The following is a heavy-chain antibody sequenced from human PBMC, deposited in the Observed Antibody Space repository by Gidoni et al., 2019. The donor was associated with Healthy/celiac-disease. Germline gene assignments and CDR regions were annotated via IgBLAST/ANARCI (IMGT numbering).Heavy chain of an antibody. V-gene: IGHV4-31*03. D-gene: IGHD3-10*01. CDR1: GGPISSGGYY. Sequence: QVQLQESGPGLVKPSQTLSLTCTVSGGPISSGGYYWSWIRQHPGKGLEWIGYIYYSGSTYYNPSLKSRVTISVDTSKNQFSLKLSSVTAADTAVYYCARVGVGTMVRGDEYYFDYWGQGTLVTVSS. CDR2: IYYSGST. CDR3: ARVGVGTMVRGDEYYFDY. J-gene: IGHJ4*02.